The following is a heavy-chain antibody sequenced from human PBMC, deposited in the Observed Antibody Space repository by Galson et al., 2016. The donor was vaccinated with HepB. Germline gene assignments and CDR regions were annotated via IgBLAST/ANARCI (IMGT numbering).Heavy chain of an antibody. Sequence: SETLSLTCAVYGGSFSDHYWSWIRQPPGEGLQWIGEIHPSGRTNYNPSLMGRVAISIDMSKSQLSLRLSSVIAADTAVYYCARNWYWYFDPWGHGTLVTVSA. CDR3: ARNWYWYFDP. J-gene: IGHJ2*01. CDR2: IHPSGRT. V-gene: IGHV4-34*01. D-gene: IGHD1-1*01. CDR1: GGSFSDHY.